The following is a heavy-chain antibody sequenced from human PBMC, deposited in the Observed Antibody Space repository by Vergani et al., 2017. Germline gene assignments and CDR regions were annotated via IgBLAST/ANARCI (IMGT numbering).Heavy chain of an antibody. CDR2: IWYDGSNK. CDR3: ARGRGIVVVVAATRMFDY. D-gene: IGHD2-15*01. V-gene: IGHV3-33*01. Sequence: QVQLVESGGGVVQPGRSLRLSCAASGFTFSSYGMHWVRQAPGKGLEWVAVIWYDGSNKYYADSVKGRFTISRDNSKNTLYLQMNSLRAEDTAVYYCARGRGIVVVVAATRMFDYWGQGTLVTVSS. J-gene: IGHJ4*02. CDR1: GFTFSSYG.